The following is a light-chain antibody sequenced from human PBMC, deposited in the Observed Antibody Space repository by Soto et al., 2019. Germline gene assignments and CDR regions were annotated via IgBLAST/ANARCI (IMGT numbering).Light chain of an antibody. V-gene: IGKV1-17*01. CDR1: QDIRSA. CDR2: RTS. Sequence: DILMTQSPSSLSASVGDRVTITCRASQDIRSALGWYQQKPGQAPTRLIYRTSTSQSGVSSRFSGAGSGTEFTLTISSLQPEDFATYYCLQHHSYPATFGQGT. J-gene: IGKJ2*01. CDR3: LQHHSYPAT.